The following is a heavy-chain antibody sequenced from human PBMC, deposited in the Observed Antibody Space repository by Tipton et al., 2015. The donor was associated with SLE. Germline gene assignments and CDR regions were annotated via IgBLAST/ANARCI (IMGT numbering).Heavy chain of an antibody. D-gene: IGHD3-10*01. CDR3: ARDSSGMGYYWLDP. V-gene: IGHV4-4*02. CDR2: IFHSGST. Sequence: TLSLTCTVSGDSITSITRTNWWSWVRQPPGKGLEWIGEIFHSGSTNYRPSLKSRVIISVDKSKNQFSLKLSSVTAADTAVYYCARDSSGMGYYWLDPWGQGTLVTVSS. J-gene: IGHJ5*02. CDR1: GDSITSITRTNW.